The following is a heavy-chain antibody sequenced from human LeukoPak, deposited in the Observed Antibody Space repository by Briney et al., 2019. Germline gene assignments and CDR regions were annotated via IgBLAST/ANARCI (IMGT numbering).Heavy chain of an antibody. CDR3: AREEHYRRYFAL. D-gene: IGHD3-16*02. CDR1: GFTFSSYG. V-gene: IGHV3-30*03. Sequence: PWRSLRLSCAASGFTFSSYGMHRVRQAPGKGLEWVAVISYDGSNKYYADSVKGRFTISRDNSKNTLYLQMNTLRAEDTAVYFCAREEHYRRYFALWGRGTLVTVSS. J-gene: IGHJ2*01. CDR2: ISYDGSNK.